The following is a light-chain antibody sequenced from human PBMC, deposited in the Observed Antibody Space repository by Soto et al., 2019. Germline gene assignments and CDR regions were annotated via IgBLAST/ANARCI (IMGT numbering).Light chain of an antibody. CDR1: QSVGSSY. J-gene: IGKJ1*01. CDR3: QQYGSSPSWT. CDR2: GAS. V-gene: IGKV3-20*01. Sequence: EIVLTQSPGTLSLSPGERATLSCKTSQSVGSSYFAWYQQRPGQAPRLLIYGASNRATGIPDRFRGSASGREFTLTISRLEPEDFGVYYCQQYGSSPSWTFGQGTKVEVK.